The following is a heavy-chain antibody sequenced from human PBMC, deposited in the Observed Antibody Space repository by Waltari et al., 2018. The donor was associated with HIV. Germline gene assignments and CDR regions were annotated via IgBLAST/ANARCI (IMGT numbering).Heavy chain of an antibody. J-gene: IGHJ5*02. D-gene: IGHD2-2*01. V-gene: IGHV1-69*01. Sequence: QVQLVQSGAEVKKPGSSVKVSCKASGGTFSSYAISWVRQAPGQGLEWMGGIIPIFGTANYAQKFQGRVTITADESTSTAYMELSSLRSEDTAVYYCAREDRMSLGYCSSTSCWGWFDPWGQGTLVTVSS. CDR1: GGTFSSYA. CDR3: AREDRMSLGYCSSTSCWGWFDP. CDR2: IIPIFGTA.